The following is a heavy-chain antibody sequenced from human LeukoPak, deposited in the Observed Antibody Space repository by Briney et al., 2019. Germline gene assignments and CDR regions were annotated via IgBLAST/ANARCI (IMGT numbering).Heavy chain of an antibody. CDR3: ARVWGGPAASHRLFDY. J-gene: IGHJ4*02. CDR1: GYTFTSYG. Sequence: ASVKVSCKASGYTFTSYGISWVRQAPGQGLEWMGWISAYNGNTNYAQKLQGRVTMTTDTSTSTAYMELRSLRSDDTAVYYCARVWGGPAASHRLFDYWGQGTLVTVSS. D-gene: IGHD2-2*01. V-gene: IGHV1-18*01. CDR2: ISAYNGNT.